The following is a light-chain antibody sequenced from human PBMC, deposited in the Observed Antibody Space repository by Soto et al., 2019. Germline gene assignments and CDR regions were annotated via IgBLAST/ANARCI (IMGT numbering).Light chain of an antibody. Sequence: QSVLTQPPSVSAAPGQKVTISCSGSSSNIGNNYVSWYQQLPGTAPKLLIYENNKRPSGIPDRFSGSESGTSATLGITGLQSGDEADYYCGTCDSGLGAVVFGGGTKLTAL. CDR1: SSNIGNNY. CDR2: ENN. V-gene: IGLV1-51*02. J-gene: IGLJ2*01. CDR3: GTCDSGLGAVV.